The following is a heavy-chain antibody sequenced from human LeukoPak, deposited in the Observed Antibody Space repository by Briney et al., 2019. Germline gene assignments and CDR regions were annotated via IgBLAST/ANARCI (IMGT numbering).Heavy chain of an antibody. CDR2: VSGNSDKI. Sequence: GRSLRLSCEVSGFTFDDYAMHWVRQAPGKGLEWVAGVSGNSDKIGYADSVKGRFTSSRDNAKNSLYLQMNSLRPEDTALYYCARGYYGSGSSSGPIDYWGREPWSPSPQ. V-gene: IGHV3-9*01. CDR1: GFTFDDYA. D-gene: IGHD3-10*01. CDR3: ARGYYGSGSSSGPIDY. J-gene: IGHJ4*02.